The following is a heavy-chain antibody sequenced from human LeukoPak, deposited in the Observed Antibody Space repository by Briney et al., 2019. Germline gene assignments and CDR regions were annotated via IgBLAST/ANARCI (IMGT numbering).Heavy chain of an antibody. V-gene: IGHV3-30*03. CDR2: ISYDGSNK. CDR1: GFTFSSYG. Sequence: GGSLRLSCAASGFTFSSYGMHWVRQAPGKGLEWVAVISYDGSNKYYADSVKGRFTISRDNSKNTLYLQMNSLRAEDTDVYYCTRDPFDYWGQGTLVTVS. CDR3: TRDPFDY. J-gene: IGHJ4*02.